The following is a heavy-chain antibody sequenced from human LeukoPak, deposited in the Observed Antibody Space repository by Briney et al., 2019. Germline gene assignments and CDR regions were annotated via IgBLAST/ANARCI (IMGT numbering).Heavy chain of an antibody. CDR2: IYSSGSA. V-gene: IGHV4-4*07. CDR3: ARSDSESLPLDC. J-gene: IGHJ4*02. Sequence: SETLSLTCTVSGGSISRYYWSWIRQPAGKGLEWIGRIYSSGSANYNPSLNSRVTMSVDTSKNQFSLRLSSVTAADTAVYYCARSDSESLPLDCWGQGTLVSVSS. CDR1: GGSISRYY. D-gene: IGHD1-26*01.